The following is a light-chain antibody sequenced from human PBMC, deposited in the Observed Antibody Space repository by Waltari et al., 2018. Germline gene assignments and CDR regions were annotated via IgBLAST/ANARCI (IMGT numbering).Light chain of an antibody. J-gene: IGLJ1*01. CDR3: SSYTSSNTYL. V-gene: IGLV2-18*02. CDR1: RSAVGFYTR. CDR2: EVT. Sequence: QSALTQPPSVSESPGQSVTISCTATRSAVGFYTRASWYQQSPGTAPKLMIYEVTNRPSGVPDRFSGSKSGDTASLTISGLQAEDEADYYCSSYTSSNTYLFGTGTKVTVL.